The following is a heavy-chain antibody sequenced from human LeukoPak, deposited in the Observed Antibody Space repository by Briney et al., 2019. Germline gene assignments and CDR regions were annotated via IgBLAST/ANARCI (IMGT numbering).Heavy chain of an antibody. CDR3: ARSPYCSGDSCYGPDAFDI. CDR2: ISSSGSTI. D-gene: IGHD2-15*01. CDR1: RFTFSSYE. Sequence: PGGSLRLSCAASRFTFSSYEMNWVRQAPGQGLEWVSYISSSGSTIYYADSVKGRFTISRDNAKNSLYLQMNSLRAEDTAVYYSARSPYCSGDSCYGPDAFDIWGQGTMVTVPS. J-gene: IGHJ3*02. V-gene: IGHV3-48*03.